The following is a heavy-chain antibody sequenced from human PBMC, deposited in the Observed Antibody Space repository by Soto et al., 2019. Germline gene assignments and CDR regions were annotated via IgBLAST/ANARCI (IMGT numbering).Heavy chain of an antibody. V-gene: IGHV3-30-3*01. CDR2: ISDDGDKV. CDR3: ARAHYHDSSGPNGHAFDI. CDR1: EFTFSDYA. J-gene: IGHJ3*02. Sequence: QVQLVESGGGVVQPGRSLRLSCAASEFTFSDYAMHWVCQAPGKGLEWVAVISDDGDKVFYADSMKDRLTISRDNSKSTLFLQLTSLGPEDTALYYCARAHYHDSSGPNGHAFDIWGQGTVVTVSS. D-gene: IGHD3-22*01.